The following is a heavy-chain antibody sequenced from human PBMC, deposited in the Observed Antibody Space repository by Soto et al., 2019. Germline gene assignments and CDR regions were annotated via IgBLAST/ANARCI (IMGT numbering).Heavy chain of an antibody. D-gene: IGHD5-18*01. V-gene: IGHV4-39*02. CDR1: GGSLNSPDYY. Sequence: TSETLSLTCTVSGGSLNSPDYYWAWIRQPPGKVLEWIGSIFFNGGAYYTPSLESRVTISVDTSKQSLSLRLRSVTAADTAVYYCACIFSGGYSYGYYHYWGQGTLVTVSS. CDR3: ACIFSGGYSYGYYHY. CDR2: IFFNGGA. J-gene: IGHJ4*02.